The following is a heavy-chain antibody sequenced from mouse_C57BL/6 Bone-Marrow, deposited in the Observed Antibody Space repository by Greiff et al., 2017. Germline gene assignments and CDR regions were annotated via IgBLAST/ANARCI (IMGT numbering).Heavy chain of an antibody. D-gene: IGHD1-1*01. CDR1: GYTFTSYW. Sequence: QVQLQQPGAELVMPGASVKLSCKASGYTFTSYWMHWVKQRPGQGLEWIGEIDPSDSYTNYNQKFKGKSTLTVDKSSSTAYMQLSSLTSEGSAVYYCAREAITTGVVPYAMDYWGQGTSVTVSS. CDR2: IDPSDSYT. V-gene: IGHV1-69*01. CDR3: AREAITTGVVPYAMDY. J-gene: IGHJ4*01.